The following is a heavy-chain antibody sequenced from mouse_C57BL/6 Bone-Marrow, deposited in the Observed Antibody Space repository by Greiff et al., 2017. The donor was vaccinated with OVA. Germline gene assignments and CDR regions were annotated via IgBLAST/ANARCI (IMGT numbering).Heavy chain of an antibody. CDR1: GFTFSDYG. V-gene: IGHV5-17*01. CDR3: VSYDLDF. J-gene: IGHJ2*01. CDR2: ISSGSSNI. D-gene: IGHD1-1*01. Sequence: DVMLVESGGGLVKPGGSLKLSCAASGFTFSDYGMHWVRQAPEKGLEWVAYISSGSSNIYYADTVKGRFTISRDNAKNTLFLQMTSLRSEDTAMYYCVSYDLDFWYQGTTLTLSS.